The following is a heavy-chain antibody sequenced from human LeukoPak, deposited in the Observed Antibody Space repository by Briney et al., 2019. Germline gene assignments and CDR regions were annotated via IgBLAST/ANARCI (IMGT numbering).Heavy chain of an antibody. V-gene: IGHV4-39*07. CDR3: ARSGYSFGWRYYFDY. D-gene: IGHD5-18*01. J-gene: IGHJ4*02. Sequence: SSETLSLTCTVSGGSISSSSYYWGWIRQPPGKGLEWIGSIYYSGSTYYNSSLKSRVTISVDTSKNQFSLKLSSVTAADTAVFYCARSGYSFGWRYYFDYWGQGTLVTVSS. CDR2: IYYSGST. CDR1: GGSISSSSYY.